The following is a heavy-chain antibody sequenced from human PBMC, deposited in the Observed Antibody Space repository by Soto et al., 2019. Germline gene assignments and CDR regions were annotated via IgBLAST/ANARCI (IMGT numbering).Heavy chain of an antibody. D-gene: IGHD6-13*01. Sequence: EVQLVESGGGLVQPGGSLRLSCAASGFTFSSYWMHWVRQAPGKGLVCVSRINSDGSSTSYADSVNGRFTISRDNAKNTRYLQMNSLRAEDTAVYYCASSAQDSSSWRPVGYYYYYYYMDVWCKGTTVTVS. CDR1: GFTFSSYW. J-gene: IGHJ6*03. V-gene: IGHV3-74*01. CDR3: ASSAQDSSSWRPVGYYYYYYYMDV. CDR2: INSDGSST.